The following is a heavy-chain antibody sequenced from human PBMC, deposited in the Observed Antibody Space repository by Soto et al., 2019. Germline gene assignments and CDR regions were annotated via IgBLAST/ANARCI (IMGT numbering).Heavy chain of an antibody. CDR2: TNQSGST. D-gene: IGHD3-10*02. Sequence: PSETLSLTCAVYGESLSAYYWTWIRQPPGKGLEWIGETNQSGSTNYNPSLKSRVTMSSDTSKKHFSLKVTSLTAADTAVYYCARGTVYVPFLFTCLDVWGQGTTITVSS. CDR1: GESLSAYY. V-gene: IGHV4-34*01. J-gene: IGHJ6*02. CDR3: ARGTVYVPFLFTCLDV.